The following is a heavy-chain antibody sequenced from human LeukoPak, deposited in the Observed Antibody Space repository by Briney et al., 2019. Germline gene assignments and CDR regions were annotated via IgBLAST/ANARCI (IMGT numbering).Heavy chain of an antibody. CDR1: GFTFGNYV. Sequence: GGSLRLSCAASGFTFGNYVMTWVRQAPGKGLEWVSSVSGSGAVTHYADSVQGRFTISRDNSKNTQSLQMNSLRAEDTAVYYCAKDDDWGRYKHWGQGTLVTVSS. D-gene: IGHD3-16*01. CDR2: VSGSGAVT. J-gene: IGHJ1*01. V-gene: IGHV3-23*01. CDR3: AKDDDWGRYKH.